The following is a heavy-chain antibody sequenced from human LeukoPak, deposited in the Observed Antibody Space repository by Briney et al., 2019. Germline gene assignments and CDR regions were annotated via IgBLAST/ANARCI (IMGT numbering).Heavy chain of an antibody. CDR1: GFTFSSYS. CDR3: ARDQGGEQSY. CDR2: ISSFSGTI. Sequence: WGSLRLSCAAAGFTFSSYSMNWVRQAPGNWLEWVSYISSFSGTIYYADSVKGQFTISRDNAKNSLYLQMNSLRAEDTAVYYCARDQGGEQSYWGQGTLVTVSS. J-gene: IGHJ4*02. D-gene: IGHD3-16*01. V-gene: IGHV3-48*01.